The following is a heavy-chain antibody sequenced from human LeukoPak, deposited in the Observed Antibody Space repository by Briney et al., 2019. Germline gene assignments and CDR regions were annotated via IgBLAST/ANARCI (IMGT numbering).Heavy chain of an antibody. CDR3: ARKDGRRYCSGGSCYGIVYFDY. D-gene: IGHD2-15*01. Sequence: SETLSLTCAVYGGSFSGYYWSWIRQPPGKGLEWIGEISHSGSTNYNPSLKSRVTISVDTSKNQFSLKLSSVTAADTAVYYCARKDGRRYCSGGSCYGIVYFDYWGQGTLVTVSS. V-gene: IGHV4-34*01. CDR1: GGSFSGYY. J-gene: IGHJ4*02. CDR2: ISHSGST.